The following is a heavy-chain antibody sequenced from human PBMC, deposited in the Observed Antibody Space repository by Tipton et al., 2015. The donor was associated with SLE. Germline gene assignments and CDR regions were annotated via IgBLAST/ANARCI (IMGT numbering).Heavy chain of an antibody. V-gene: IGHV3-21*01. CDR3: AKDTPHFY. CDR1: RFTFSSYW. J-gene: IGHJ4*02. CDR2: ISSSSGYI. Sequence: PLRLSCAASRFTFSSYWMSWVRQAPGKGLEWVSSISSSSGYIYYADSVKGRFTISRVNSKNMLYLQMNSLRAEDTAVYYCAKDTPHFYWGQGTLVTVSS.